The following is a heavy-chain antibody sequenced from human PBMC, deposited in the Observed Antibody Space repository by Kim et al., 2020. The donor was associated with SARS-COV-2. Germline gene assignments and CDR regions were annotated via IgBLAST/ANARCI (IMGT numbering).Heavy chain of an antibody. CDR2: ISSSSSYI. V-gene: IGHV3-21*01. J-gene: IGHJ5*02. CDR3: ASGTGVVVIAAGGSNWFDP. Sequence: GGSLRLSCAASGFTFSSYSMNWVRQAPGKGLEWVSSISSSSSYIYYADSVKGRFTISRDNAKNSLYLQMNSLRAEDTAVYYCASGTGVVVIAAGGSNWFDPWGQGTLVTVSS. CDR1: GFTFSSYS. D-gene: IGHD2-21*01.